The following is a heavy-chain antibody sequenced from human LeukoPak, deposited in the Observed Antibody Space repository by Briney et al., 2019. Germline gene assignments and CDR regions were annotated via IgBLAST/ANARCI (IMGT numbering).Heavy chain of an antibody. CDR3: ASLCSGGSCYLDY. CDR2: INPSGGST. Sequence: GASVKVSCKASGYTYTSYYMHWVRQASGQGLEWMGIINPSGGSTSYAQKFQGRVTMTRDTSTSTVYMELSSLRSEDTAVYYCASLCSGGSCYLDYWGQGTLVTVSS. J-gene: IGHJ4*02. V-gene: IGHV1-46*01. CDR1: GYTYTSYY. D-gene: IGHD2-15*01.